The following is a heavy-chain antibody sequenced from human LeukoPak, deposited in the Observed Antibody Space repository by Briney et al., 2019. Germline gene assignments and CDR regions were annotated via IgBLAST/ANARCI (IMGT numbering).Heavy chain of an antibody. D-gene: IGHD3-10*01. V-gene: IGHV3-48*03. CDR1: GFNFRSFE. Sequence: GGSLRLSCAASGFNFRSFEMNWVRQAPGKGLEWVSYISSSGSTIYYADSVKGRFTISRDNAKNSLYLQMNSLRAEDTAVYYCARPYYYGSGSYAGYWGQGTLVTVSS. CDR2: ISSSGSTI. CDR3: ARPYYYGSGSYAGY. J-gene: IGHJ4*02.